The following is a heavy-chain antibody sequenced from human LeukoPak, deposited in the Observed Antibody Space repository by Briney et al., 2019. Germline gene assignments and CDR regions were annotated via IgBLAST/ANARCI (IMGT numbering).Heavy chain of an antibody. V-gene: IGHV1-46*01. CDR1: GYTFTDFY. CDR2: INPTTGST. Sequence: ASVKVSCKASGYTFTDFYIHWVRQAPGQGLEWLGIINPTTGSTTYAQKFQGRVTMTRDMSTGTVYMEVSSLRSEDTAVYYCARDPGLTTDYYYMDVWGKGTTVTVSS. CDR3: ARDPGLTTDYYYMDV. J-gene: IGHJ6*03. D-gene: IGHD1-1*01.